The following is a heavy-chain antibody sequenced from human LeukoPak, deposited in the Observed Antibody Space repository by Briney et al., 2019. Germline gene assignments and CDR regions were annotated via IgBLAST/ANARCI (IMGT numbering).Heavy chain of an antibody. CDR3: ARGDEVVAADYYYYMDV. CDR2: ITGGSTTI. D-gene: IGHD2-15*01. Sequence: GGSLRLSCAASGFTFRSYNMNWVRQAPGKGLEWVSYITGGSTTIYYGDSVKGRFTISRDNAKNSLYLQMNSLRAEDTAVYYCARGDEVVAADYYYYMDVWGKGTTVTISS. J-gene: IGHJ6*03. V-gene: IGHV3-48*04. CDR1: GFTFRSYN.